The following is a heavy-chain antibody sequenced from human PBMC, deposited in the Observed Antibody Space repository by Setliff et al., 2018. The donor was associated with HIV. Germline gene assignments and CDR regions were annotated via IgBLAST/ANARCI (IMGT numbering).Heavy chain of an antibody. D-gene: IGHD1-26*01. CDR2: IYPGDSDT. CDR3: TRRRRAPGIEDLEAY. J-gene: IGHJ4*02. Sequence: LGESLKISCKGSGYSFTSYWIGWVRQMPGKGLEWMGIIYPGDSDTRYSPSFQGQVTISADKSISTAYLQWSSLKASDTAMYYCTRRRRAPGIEDLEAYWGQGTLVTVSS. CDR1: GYSFTSYW. V-gene: IGHV5-51*01.